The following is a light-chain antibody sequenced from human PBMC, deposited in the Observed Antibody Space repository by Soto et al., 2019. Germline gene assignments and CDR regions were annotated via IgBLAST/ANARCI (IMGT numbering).Light chain of an antibody. CDR2: GVS. CDR1: QSVGNS. V-gene: IGKV3-11*01. J-gene: IGKJ3*01. Sequence: EIVLTQSPATLSLSPGERASLSCRASQSVGNSLAWYQHKPGQAPRLLIYGVSNRATGIPARFSGSGSGTDFTLTISSLEPEDFAVYYCQQCVIWPLFTFGPGTKVDIK. CDR3: QQCVIWPLFT.